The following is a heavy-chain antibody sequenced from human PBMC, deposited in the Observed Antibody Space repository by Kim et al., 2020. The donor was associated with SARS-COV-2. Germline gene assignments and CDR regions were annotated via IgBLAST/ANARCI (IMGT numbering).Heavy chain of an antibody. V-gene: IGHV4-61*01. J-gene: IGHJ3*02. CDR3: ATGTRYCSRTKCYIEAFDM. Sequence: SETLSLTCVVSGDSVSSRTYYWSWIRQPPGKGLEWIAYIYYTGSTDYNPSLKSRVTTSLDTSKNQFSLNLSSVTAADTAVYYWATGTRYCSRTKCYIEAFDMWGQGTVVTVSS. CDR2: IYYTGST. CDR1: GDSVSSRTYY. D-gene: IGHD2-2*01.